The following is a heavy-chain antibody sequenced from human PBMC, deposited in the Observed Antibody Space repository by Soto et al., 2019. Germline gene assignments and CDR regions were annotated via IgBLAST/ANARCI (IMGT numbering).Heavy chain of an antibody. Sequence: GVSLRLSCAASGFTFSSYSMNWVRQAPGKGLEWVSYISSSSSTIYYADSVKGRFTISRDNAKNSLYLQMNSLRDEDTAVYYCARDQPYYYDSSGKFDYWGQGTLVTVSS. CDR3: ARDQPYYYDSSGKFDY. D-gene: IGHD3-22*01. J-gene: IGHJ4*02. CDR2: ISSSSSTI. CDR1: GFTFSSYS. V-gene: IGHV3-48*02.